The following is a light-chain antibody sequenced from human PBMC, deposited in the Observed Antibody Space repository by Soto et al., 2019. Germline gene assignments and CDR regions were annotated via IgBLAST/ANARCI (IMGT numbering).Light chain of an antibody. J-gene: IGKJ1*01. CDR3: QHDNSYSEA. Sequence: DIQMTQSPSSLSATVGDRVTITCRASQGIRSDLSWYQRKPGKAPKRLIYTASSLHSGVPSRFSGSGSGTEFTLTISSLQADDFATYYCQHDNSYSEAFGQGTKVDIK. V-gene: IGKV1-17*01. CDR2: TAS. CDR1: QGIRSD.